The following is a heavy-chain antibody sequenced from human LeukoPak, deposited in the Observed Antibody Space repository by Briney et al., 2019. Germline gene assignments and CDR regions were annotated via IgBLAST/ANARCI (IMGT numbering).Heavy chain of an antibody. CDR1: GGSISSYY. CDR3: ARGAYPSGYYMDV. J-gene: IGHJ6*03. Sequence: PSETLSLTCTVSGGSISSYYWSWIRQPPGKGLEGIGYIYYSGSTNYNPSLKSRVTIPVDTSKNQFSLKLSSVTAADTAVYYCARGAYPSGYYMDVWGKGTTVTVSS. CDR2: IYYSGST. V-gene: IGHV4-59*01.